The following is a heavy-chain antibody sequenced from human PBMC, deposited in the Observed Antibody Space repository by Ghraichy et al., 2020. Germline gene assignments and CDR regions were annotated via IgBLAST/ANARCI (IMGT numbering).Heavy chain of an antibody. CDR3: AKWPTYCSGGSCSNWFDP. J-gene: IGHJ5*02. CDR2: ISGSGGST. Sequence: GGSLRLSCAASGFTFSSYAMSWVRQAPGKGLEWVSAISGSGGSTYYADSVKGRFTISRDNSKNTLYLQMNSLRAEDTAVYYCAKWPTYCSGGSCSNWFDPWGQGTLVTVSS. V-gene: IGHV3-23*01. CDR1: GFTFSSYA. D-gene: IGHD2-15*01.